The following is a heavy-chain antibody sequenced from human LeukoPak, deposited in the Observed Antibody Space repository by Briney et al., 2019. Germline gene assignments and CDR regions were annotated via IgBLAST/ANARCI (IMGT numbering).Heavy chain of an antibody. Sequence: GGSLRLSCAASGFTFSSYGMHWVRQAPGKGLDWVAVISYDGSDKYYADSLKGRFTISRDNAKNSLYLQMSNLRAEDTAVYFCARGGGLDVWGQGATVTVSS. CDR3: ARGGGLDV. J-gene: IGHJ6*02. CDR2: ISYDGSDK. D-gene: IGHD3-16*01. V-gene: IGHV3-30*03. CDR1: GFTFSSYG.